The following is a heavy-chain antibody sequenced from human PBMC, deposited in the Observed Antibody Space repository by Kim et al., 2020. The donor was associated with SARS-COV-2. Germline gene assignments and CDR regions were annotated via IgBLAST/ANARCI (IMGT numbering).Heavy chain of an antibody. CDR1: GYTLTELS. J-gene: IGHJ3*02. D-gene: IGHD7-27*01. CDR3: ATALGIGRAFDI. CDR2: FDPEDGET. V-gene: IGHV1-24*01. Sequence: ASVKVSCKVSGYTLTELSMHWVRQAPGKGLEWMGGFDPEDGETIYAQKFQGRVTMTEDTSTDTAYMELSSLRSEDTAVYYCATALGIGRAFDIWGQGTMVTVSS.